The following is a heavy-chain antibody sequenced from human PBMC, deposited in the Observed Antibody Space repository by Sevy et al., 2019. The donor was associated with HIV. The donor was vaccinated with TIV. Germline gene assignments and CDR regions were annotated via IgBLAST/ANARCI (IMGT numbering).Heavy chain of an antibody. V-gene: IGHV3-21*01. CDR3: ARPTSGLSEYEPLDNARFYGMDV. CDR2: ITSSSSFI. J-gene: IGHJ6*02. Sequence: GGSLRLSCAASGFTFRSYSMNWVRQAPGRGLEWVSSITSSSSFIFYADSVKGRLTISRDNAQNSLFLQMNSLRAEDTAVYYYARPTSGLSEYEPLDNARFYGMDVWGQGTTVTVSS. CDR1: GFTFRSYS. D-gene: IGHD1-20*01.